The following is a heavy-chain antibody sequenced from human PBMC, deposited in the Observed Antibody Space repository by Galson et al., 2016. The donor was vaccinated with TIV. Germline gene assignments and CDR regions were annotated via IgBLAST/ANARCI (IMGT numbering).Heavy chain of an antibody. CDR2: ISSSGVTI. D-gene: IGHD2-21*01. CDR1: GFTFSDYY. Sequence: SLRLSCAASGFTFSDYYMSWIRQAPGKGLEWISYISSSGVTIYYADSVRGRFTISRDNAKNSLFLQINSLRVDDTAVYFWARGLSVIYGMDVWGQGTTVTVSS. V-gene: IGHV3-11*01. J-gene: IGHJ6*02. CDR3: ARGLSVIYGMDV.